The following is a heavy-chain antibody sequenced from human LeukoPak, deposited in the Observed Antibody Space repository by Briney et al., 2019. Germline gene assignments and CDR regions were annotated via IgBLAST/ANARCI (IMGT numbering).Heavy chain of an antibody. V-gene: IGHV1-46*01. Sequence: ASVKVSCKASGYTFTSYYMHWVRQAPGQGLEWMGIINPSGGSTSYAQKFQGRVTMTRDMSTSTVYMELSGLRSEDTAVYYCASSPLYCSGGSCYENDYWGQGTLVTVSS. D-gene: IGHD2-15*01. CDR2: INPSGGST. J-gene: IGHJ4*02. CDR1: GYTFTSYY. CDR3: ASSPLYCSGGSCYENDY.